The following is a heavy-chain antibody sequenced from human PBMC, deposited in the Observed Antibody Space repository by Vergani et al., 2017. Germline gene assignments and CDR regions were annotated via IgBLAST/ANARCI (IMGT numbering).Heavy chain of an antibody. V-gene: IGHV3-33*01. CDR1: GFTFSSYG. J-gene: IGHJ4*02. D-gene: IGHD2-2*01. CDR2: IWYDGSNK. Sequence: QVQLVESGGGVVQPGRSLRLSCAASGFTFSSYGMHWVRQAPGKGLEWVAVIWYDGSNKYYADSVKGRFTISRDNSKNTLYLQMNSLRAEDTAVYYCARSRIVVVPAAMNYWGQGTLVTVSS. CDR3: ARSRIVVVPAAMNY.